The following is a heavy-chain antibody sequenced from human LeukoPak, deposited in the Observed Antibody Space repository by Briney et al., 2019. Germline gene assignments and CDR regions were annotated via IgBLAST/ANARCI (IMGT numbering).Heavy chain of an antibody. Sequence: SETLSLTCTVSGGSTSSYYWSWIRQPPGKGLEWIGYIYYSGSTNYNPSLKSRVTISVDTSKNQFSLKLSSVTAADTAVYYCARDSYSSGWYNYWGQGTLVTVSS. CDR1: GGSTSSYY. D-gene: IGHD6-19*01. CDR2: IYYSGST. CDR3: ARDSYSSGWYNY. V-gene: IGHV4-59*12. J-gene: IGHJ4*02.